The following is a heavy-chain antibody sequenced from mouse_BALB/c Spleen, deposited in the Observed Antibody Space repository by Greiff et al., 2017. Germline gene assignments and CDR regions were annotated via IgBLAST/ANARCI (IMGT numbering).Heavy chain of an antibody. CDR1: GYTFTDYW. CDR3: ARYDGNYSWFAY. V-gene: IGHV1-69*01. CDR2: IDTSDSYT. J-gene: IGHJ3*01. Sequence: QVQLQQPGAELVMPGPSVKMSCKASGYTFTDYWMHWVKQRPGQGLEWIGAIDTSDSYTSYNQKFKGKATLTVDESSSTAYMQLSSLTSEDSAVYYCARYDGNYSWFAYWGQGTLVTVSA. D-gene: IGHD2-3*01.